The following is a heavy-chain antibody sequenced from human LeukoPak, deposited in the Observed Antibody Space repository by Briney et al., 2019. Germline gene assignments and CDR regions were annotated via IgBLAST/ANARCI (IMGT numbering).Heavy chain of an antibody. CDR3: ARARIAAAVTYNWFGP. CDR2: IIPIFGIA. J-gene: IGHJ5*02. CDR1: GGTFSSYA. D-gene: IGHD6-13*01. V-gene: IGHV1-69*04. Sequence: ASVKVSCKASGGTFSSYAISWVRQAPGQGLEWMGRIIPIFGIANYAQKFQGRVTITADKSTSTAYMELSSLRSEDTAVYYCARARIAAAVTYNWFGPWGQGTLVTVSS.